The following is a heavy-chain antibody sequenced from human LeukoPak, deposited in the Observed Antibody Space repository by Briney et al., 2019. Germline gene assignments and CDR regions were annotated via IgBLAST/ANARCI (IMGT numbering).Heavy chain of an antibody. V-gene: IGHV1-2*02. D-gene: IGHD1-26*01. Sequence: GASVKVSCKASGYSFTEFCMHWVRQAPGQGLEWMGWINPNKGGTNYAQKFQGRVTMTRDTSTSTAYMELSSLTSDDTAVYYCARDITKVGATLQNYWGQGTLVSVSS. CDR1: GYSFTEFC. CDR2: INPNKGGT. CDR3: ARDITKVGATLQNY. J-gene: IGHJ4*02.